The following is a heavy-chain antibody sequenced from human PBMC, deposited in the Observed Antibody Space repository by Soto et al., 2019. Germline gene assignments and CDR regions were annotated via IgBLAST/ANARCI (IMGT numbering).Heavy chain of an antibody. CDR1: GYTFTRYG. D-gene: IGHD1-26*01. CDR3: ASSREGGSGRYFDY. CDR2: ISAHNGNT. Sequence: ASVKVSCKASGYTFTRYGPTWVRQAPGQGLEWMGWISAHNGNTNYAQKLQGRVTMTTDTSTSTAYMELRSLRSDDTAVYYCASSREGGSGRYFDYWGQGTLVTVSS. J-gene: IGHJ4*02. V-gene: IGHV1-18*01.